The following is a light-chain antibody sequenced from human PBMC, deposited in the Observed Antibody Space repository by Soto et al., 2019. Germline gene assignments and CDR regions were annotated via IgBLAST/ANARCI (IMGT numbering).Light chain of an antibody. Sequence: EIVMTQSPATLSVSPGEGVTLSCRASQGVGITLAWYQQKPGQTPRLLIYNAFTMATGIPARFSGSGSGTEVTLTLNSLQSEDSAVYYCQRYNDWPLTFGRGTKVEVK. CDR3: QRYNDWPLT. CDR1: QGVGIT. CDR2: NAF. V-gene: IGKV3-15*01. J-gene: IGKJ4*01.